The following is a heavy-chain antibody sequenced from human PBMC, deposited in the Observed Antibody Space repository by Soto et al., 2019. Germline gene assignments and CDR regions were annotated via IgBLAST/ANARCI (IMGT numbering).Heavy chain of an antibody. CDR1: GGSISSGGYY. CDR3: ARTYSNYAQNYYYYMDV. Sequence: SETLSLTCTVSGGSISSGGYYWSWIRQHPGKGLEWIGYIYYSGSTYYNPSLKSRVTISVDTSKNQFSLKLSSVTAADTAVYYCARTYSNYAQNYYYYMDVWGKGTTVTVSS. D-gene: IGHD4-4*01. V-gene: IGHV4-31*03. J-gene: IGHJ6*03. CDR2: IYYSGST.